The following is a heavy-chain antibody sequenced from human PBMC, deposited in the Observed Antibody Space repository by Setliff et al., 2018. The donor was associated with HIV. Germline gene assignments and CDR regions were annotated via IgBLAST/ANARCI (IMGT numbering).Heavy chain of an antibody. CDR3: AREAVWSDAFDI. Sequence: GGSLRLSCAASGFTFSSYAMHWVRQAPGKGLEWVAVISYDGSNKYYADSVKGRFTISRDNSKNTLYLQMNSLRAEDSAVYYCAREAVWSDAFDIWGQGTMVTVSS. V-gene: IGHV3-30-3*01. CDR2: ISYDGSNK. CDR1: GFTFSSYA. D-gene: IGHD1-1*01. J-gene: IGHJ3*02.